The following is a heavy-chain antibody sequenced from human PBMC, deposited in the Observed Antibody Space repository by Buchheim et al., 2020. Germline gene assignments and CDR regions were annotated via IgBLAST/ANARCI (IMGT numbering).Heavy chain of an antibody. CDR2: ISSSGSTI. Sequence: EVQLVESGGGLVQPGGSLRLSCAASGFTFSSYEMNWVRQAPGKGLEWVSYISSSGSTIYYADSVKGRFTISRDNAKNSLYLQMNSLRAEDTAVYYCARGPISSSWPPLLNYYYYYGMDVWGQGTT. V-gene: IGHV3-48*03. CDR1: GFTFSSYE. J-gene: IGHJ6*02. D-gene: IGHD6-13*01. CDR3: ARGPISSSWPPLLNYYYYYGMDV.